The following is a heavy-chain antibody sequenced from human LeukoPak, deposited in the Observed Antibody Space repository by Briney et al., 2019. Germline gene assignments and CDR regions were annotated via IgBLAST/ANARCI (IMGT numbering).Heavy chain of an antibody. D-gene: IGHD6-19*01. Sequence: GGSLRLSCAASGFTFSTYSMNWVRQTPGKGLEWVSYISISSNTIYYADSVRGRFTISRDNAENSLYLQMNSLRAEDTAVYYCVRDLEDSSGWYTNVDYWGQGTLVTVSS. J-gene: IGHJ4*02. CDR1: GFTFSTYS. CDR2: ISISSNTI. V-gene: IGHV3-48*01. CDR3: VRDLEDSSGWYTNVDY.